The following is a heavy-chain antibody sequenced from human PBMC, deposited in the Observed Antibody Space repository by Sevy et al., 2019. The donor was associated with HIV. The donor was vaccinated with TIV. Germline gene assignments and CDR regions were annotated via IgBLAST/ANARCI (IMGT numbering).Heavy chain of an antibody. V-gene: IGHV3-30*04. Sequence: GGSLRLSCAASGFTFSSYAMHWVRQAPGKGLEWVAVISYDGSNKYYADSVKGRFTISRDNSKNTLYRQMNSLRAEDTAVYYCAREAYYDRYFDYWGQGTLVTVSS. J-gene: IGHJ4*02. CDR1: GFTFSSYA. D-gene: IGHD1-26*01. CDR2: ISYDGSNK. CDR3: AREAYYDRYFDY.